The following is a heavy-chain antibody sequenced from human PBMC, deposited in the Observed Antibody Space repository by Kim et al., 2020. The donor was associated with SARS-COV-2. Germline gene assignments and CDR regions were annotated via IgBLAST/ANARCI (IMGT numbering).Heavy chain of an antibody. Sequence: GGSLRLSCAASGFTFSSYGMHWVRQAPGKGLEWVAVISYDGSNKYYADSVKGRFTISRDNSKNTLYLQMNSLRAEDTAVYYCAKERSSGCYVLYYYGMDV. CDR1: GFTFSSYG. CDR3: AKERSSGCYVLYYYGMDV. CDR2: ISYDGSNK. J-gene: IGHJ6*01. V-gene: IGHV3-30*18. D-gene: IGHD6-19*01.